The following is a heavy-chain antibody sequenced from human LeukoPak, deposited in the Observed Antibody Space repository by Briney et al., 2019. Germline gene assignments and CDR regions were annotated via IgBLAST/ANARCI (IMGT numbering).Heavy chain of an antibody. Sequence: SETLSLTCTVSGGSISSGSYYWSWIRQPAGKGLEWIGRIYTSGSTNYNPSLKSRVTISVDMSKNQFSLKLSSVTAADTAVYYCARGTPRVVVAATYGMDVWGQGTTVTVSS. CDR1: GGSISSGSYY. CDR2: IYTSGST. V-gene: IGHV4-61*02. D-gene: IGHD2-15*01. CDR3: ARGTPRVVVAATYGMDV. J-gene: IGHJ6*02.